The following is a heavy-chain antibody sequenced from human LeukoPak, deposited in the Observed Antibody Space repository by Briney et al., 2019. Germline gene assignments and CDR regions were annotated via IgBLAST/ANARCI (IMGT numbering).Heavy chain of an antibody. D-gene: IGHD3-16*01. CDR3: ARVAFGGVFDY. Sequence: PSETLSLTCTVSGGSVNSGTDYWSWIRQPPGKGLEWIGYIYYSGSTNYNPSLKSRVTISVDTSKNQFSLKLSSVTAADTAVYYCARVAFGGVFDYWGQGTLVTVSS. CDR2: IYYSGST. CDR1: GGSVNSGTDY. V-gene: IGHV4-61*01. J-gene: IGHJ4*02.